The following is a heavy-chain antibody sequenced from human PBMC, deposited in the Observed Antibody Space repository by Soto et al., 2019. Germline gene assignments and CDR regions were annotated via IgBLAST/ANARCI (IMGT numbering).Heavy chain of an antibody. CDR1: GGSFSGYY. Sequence: QVQLQQWGAGLLKPSETLSLTCAVYGGSFSGYYWSWIRQPPGKGLEWIGEINHSGSTHYNPSLKSRVTISGDTSKDQFSLKLSSVTAADTAVYYCARGVRGWGPRYFDYWGQGSLVTVSS. D-gene: IGHD7-27*01. CDR2: INHSGST. CDR3: ARGVRGWGPRYFDY. V-gene: IGHV4-34*01. J-gene: IGHJ4*02.